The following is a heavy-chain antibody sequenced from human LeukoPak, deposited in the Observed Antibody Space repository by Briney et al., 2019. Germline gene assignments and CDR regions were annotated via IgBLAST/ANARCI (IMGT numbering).Heavy chain of an antibody. CDR1: SGSFSGYY. D-gene: IGHD3-10*01. V-gene: IGHV4-34*01. J-gene: IGHJ4*02. Sequence: SETLSLTCAVYSGSFSGYYWSWIRQPPGKGLEWIGEINHSGSTNYNPSLKSRVTISIDTSKNQFSLKLSSVTAADTAVYYCARGRVEGSGSYYWGQGTLVTVSS. CDR3: ARGRVEGSGSYY. CDR2: INHSGST.